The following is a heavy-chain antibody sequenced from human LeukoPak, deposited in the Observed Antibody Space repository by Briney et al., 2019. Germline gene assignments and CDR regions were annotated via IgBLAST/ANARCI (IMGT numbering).Heavy chain of an antibody. V-gene: IGHV4-34*01. J-gene: IGHJ5*02. CDR3: AGSPVESSSSRDWFDP. CDR1: GGSFSGYY. D-gene: IGHD6-6*01. Sequence: TETLSLTCAVYGGSFSGYYWSWIRQPPGKGLEWIGEINHSGSTNYNPSLKSRVTISVDTSKNQFSLKLSSVTAADTAVYYCAGSPVESSSSRDWFDPWGQGTLVTVSS. CDR2: INHSGST.